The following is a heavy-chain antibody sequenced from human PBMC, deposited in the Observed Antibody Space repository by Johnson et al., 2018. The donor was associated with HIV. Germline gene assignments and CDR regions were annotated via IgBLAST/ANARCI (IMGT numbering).Heavy chain of an antibody. CDR1: GFTFSSYG. CDR2: IWYDGSNK. CDR3: ARARSIVVVPAAIGSYAFDI. J-gene: IGHJ3*02. D-gene: IGHD2-2*01. V-gene: IGHV3-33*08. Sequence: VQLVESGGGVVQPGRSLRLSCAASGFTFSSYGMHWVRQAPGKGLEWVAVIWYDGSNKYYADSVKGRFTISRDNSKNTLYLQMNSLRAEDTAVYYCARARSIVVVPAAIGSYAFDIWGQGTMVTVSS.